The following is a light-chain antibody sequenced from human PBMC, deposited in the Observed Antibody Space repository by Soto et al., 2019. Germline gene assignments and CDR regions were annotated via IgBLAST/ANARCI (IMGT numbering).Light chain of an antibody. Sequence: NFMLTQPHSVSGSPGKTVTISCTRSSGNIVSNYVQWYQQRPGSSPTTVIFEDDDRPSGVPDRFSASLDTSTNSASLTISGLQPEDEADYYCQSYDADILIFGGGTKLTVL. CDR1: SGNIVSNY. J-gene: IGLJ2*01. CDR2: EDD. V-gene: IGLV6-57*01. CDR3: QSYDADILI.